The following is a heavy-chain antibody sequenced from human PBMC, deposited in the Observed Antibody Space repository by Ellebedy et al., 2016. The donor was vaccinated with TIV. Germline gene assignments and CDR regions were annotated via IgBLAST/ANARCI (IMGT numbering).Heavy chain of an antibody. CDR3: AGEYGSGSYYYYYGMDV. D-gene: IGHD3-10*01. CDR1: GFTVSSNY. CDR2: IYSGGST. Sequence: GESLKISXAASGFTVSSNYMSWVRQAPGKGLEWVSVIYSGGSTYYADSVKGRFTISRDNSKNTLYLQMNSLRAEDTAVYYCAGEYGSGSYYYYYGMDVWGQGTTVTVSS. V-gene: IGHV3-66*01. J-gene: IGHJ6*02.